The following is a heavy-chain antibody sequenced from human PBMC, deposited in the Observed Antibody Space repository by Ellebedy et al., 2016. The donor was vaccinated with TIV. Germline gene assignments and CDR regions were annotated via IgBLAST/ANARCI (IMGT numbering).Heavy chain of an antibody. CDR2: ISAYNGNT. CDR1: GYTFTSYG. V-gene: IGHV1-18*01. CDR3: ARDLRLYSSGWSPLGY. J-gene: IGHJ4*02. Sequence: ASVQVSCXASGYTFTSYGISWVRQAPGQGLEWMGWISAYNGNTSYAQKLQGRVTMTTDTSTSTAYMELRSLGSDDTAVYYCARDLRLYSSGWSPLGYWGQGTLVTVSS. D-gene: IGHD6-19*01.